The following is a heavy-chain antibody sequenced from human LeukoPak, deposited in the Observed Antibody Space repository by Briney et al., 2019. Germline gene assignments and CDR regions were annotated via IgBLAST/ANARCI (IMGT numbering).Heavy chain of an antibody. V-gene: IGHV4-61*02. D-gene: IGHD3-16*01. J-gene: IGHJ4*02. CDR1: GGSISSGSDY. CDR2: VYSSGSA. Sequence: PSETLSLTCTVSGGSISSGSDYWSWIRQSAGKGLEWIGRVYSSGSANYNPSLKSRVTISVDTSKNQFSLKLSSVTAADTAVYYCARGSLGEFPFDYWGQGTLVTVSS. CDR3: ARGSLGEFPFDY.